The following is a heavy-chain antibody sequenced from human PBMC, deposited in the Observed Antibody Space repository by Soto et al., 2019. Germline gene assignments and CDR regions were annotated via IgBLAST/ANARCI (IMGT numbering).Heavy chain of an antibody. CDR1: GASFSSPIVY. V-gene: IGHV4-39*01. J-gene: IGHJ4*02. CDR3: TRKTTGRHPPQEFDQ. D-gene: IGHD2-2*01. CDR2: LYYIGSA. Sequence: XVTLWLTCRVCGASFSSPIVYWTCVRQSPGKGLEWIGSLYYIGSAYYSSSLKSRITISADSSRNQFCLKLASVTAADTGLYFPTRKTTGRHPPQEFDQWGQGALVPVFS.